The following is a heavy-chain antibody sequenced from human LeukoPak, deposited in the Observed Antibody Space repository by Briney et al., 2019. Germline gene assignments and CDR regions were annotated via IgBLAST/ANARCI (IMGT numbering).Heavy chain of an antibody. CDR2: IWYDGSNK. J-gene: IGHJ4*02. CDR1: GFTFSSYG. Sequence: GRSLRLSCAASGFTFSSYGMHWVRQAPGKGLEWVAVIWYDGSNKYNADSVKGRFTISRDNSKNTLYLQMNSLRAEDTAVYYCARDSPGGDCFDYWGQGTLVTVSS. V-gene: IGHV3-33*01. CDR3: ARDSPGGDCFDY. D-gene: IGHD3-10*01.